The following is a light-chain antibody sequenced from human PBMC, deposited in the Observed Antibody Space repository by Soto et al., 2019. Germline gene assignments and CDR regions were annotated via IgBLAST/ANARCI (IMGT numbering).Light chain of an antibody. CDR2: EVS. CDR1: SSDVGGYNY. Sequence: QSVLTQPASVSLSPGQSITISCTGTSSDVGGYNYVSWYQHHPGKAPKLIIYEVSNRPSGASNRFSGSKSGNTASLTISGLQADDEADYYCSSYTSSSTVVFGIGTKVTVL. V-gene: IGLV2-14*01. CDR3: SSYTSSSTVV. J-gene: IGLJ1*01.